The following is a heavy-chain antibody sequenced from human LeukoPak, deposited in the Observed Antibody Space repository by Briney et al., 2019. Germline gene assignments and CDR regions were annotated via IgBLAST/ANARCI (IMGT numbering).Heavy chain of an antibody. CDR3: AACGSWDAFDI. J-gene: IGHJ3*02. Sequence: PGGSLRLSCAASGFTFRSYAMHWVRQAPGKGLEWVAVISYDGSNKYYADSVKGRFTISRDNAKNSLYLQMNSLRAEDTALYYCAACGSWDAFDIWGQGTMVTVSS. CDR1: GFTFRSYA. D-gene: IGHD2-15*01. CDR2: ISYDGSNK. V-gene: IGHV3-30*04.